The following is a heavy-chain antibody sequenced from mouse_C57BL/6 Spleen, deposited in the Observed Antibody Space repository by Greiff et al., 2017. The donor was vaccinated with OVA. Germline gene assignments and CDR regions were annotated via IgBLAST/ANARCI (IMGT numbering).Heavy chain of an antibody. V-gene: IGHV5-6*01. CDR2: ISSGGSYT. CDR1: GFTFSSYG. CDR3: ARHDGSSHWYFDV. Sequence: EVNVVESGGDLVKPGGSLKLSCAASGFTFSSYGMSWVRQTPDKRLEWVATISSGGSYTYYPDSVKGRFTISRDNAKNTLYLQMSSLKSEDTAMYYCARHDGSSHWYFDVWGTGTTVTVSS. J-gene: IGHJ1*03. D-gene: IGHD1-1*01.